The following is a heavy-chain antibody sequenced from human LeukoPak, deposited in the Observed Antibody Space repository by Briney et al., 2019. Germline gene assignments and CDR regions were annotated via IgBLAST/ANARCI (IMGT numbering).Heavy chain of an antibody. Sequence: SETLSLTCAVSGGSISDYYWSWIRQAPGKGLESIGCITYSGTTNYTPSLKSRVTISRDTSKNQFSLKLSSVTAADTAVYYCARDQATIILGYFDYWGQGTLVTVSS. V-gene: IGHV4-59*12. D-gene: IGHD1-26*01. J-gene: IGHJ4*02. CDR1: GGSISDYY. CDR3: ARDQATIILGYFDY. CDR2: ITYSGTT.